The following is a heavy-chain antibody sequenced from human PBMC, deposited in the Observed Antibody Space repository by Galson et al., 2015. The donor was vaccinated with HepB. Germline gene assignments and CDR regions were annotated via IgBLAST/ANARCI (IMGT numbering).Heavy chain of an antibody. Sequence: SVKVSCKASGYTFTSYAMHWVRQAPGQRLEWMGWINACNGNTKYSQKFQGRVTITRDTSASTAYMELSSLRSEDTAVYYCARMYTAMVVLDDWGQGTLVTVSS. D-gene: IGHD5-18*01. CDR3: ARMYTAMVVLDD. J-gene: IGHJ4*01. CDR1: GYTFTSYA. CDR2: INACNGNT. V-gene: IGHV1-3*01.